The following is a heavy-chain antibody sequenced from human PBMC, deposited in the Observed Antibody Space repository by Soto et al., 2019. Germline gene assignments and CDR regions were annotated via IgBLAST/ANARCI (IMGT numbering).Heavy chain of an antibody. V-gene: IGHV1-69*01. Sequence: QVQLVQSGAEVKKPGSSVKVSCKASGGTFSSYAISWVRQAPGQGLEWMGGIIPIFGTANYAQKFQGRVTITADESTSTAYMERSSLRSEDTAVYYCAADWNGYYYYGMDVWGQGTTVTVSS. D-gene: IGHD1-1*01. CDR1: GGTFSSYA. CDR3: AADWNGYYYYGMDV. J-gene: IGHJ6*02. CDR2: IIPIFGTA.